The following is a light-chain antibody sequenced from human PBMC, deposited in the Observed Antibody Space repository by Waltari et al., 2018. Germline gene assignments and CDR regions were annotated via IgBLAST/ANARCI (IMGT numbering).Light chain of an antibody. J-gene: IGLJ3*02. V-gene: IGLV7-43*01. Sequence: QTVVTQEPSLTVSPGGTVTLPCASNTGAVTGGFYPNWFQQKPGQAPRALIYSTNMRHSWTPARFSGSLLGGKAALTLSGVQPEDEAEYYCLLYFGGARGVFGGGTKLTVL. CDR2: STN. CDR3: LLYFGGARGV. CDR1: TGAVTGGFY.